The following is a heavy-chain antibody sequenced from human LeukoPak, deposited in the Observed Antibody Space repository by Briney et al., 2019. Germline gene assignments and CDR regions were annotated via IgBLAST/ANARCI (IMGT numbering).Heavy chain of an antibody. CDR1: GYTFTGYY. Sequence: ASVKDSCKASGYTFTGYYMHWVRQAPGQGLEWMGWINPNSGGTNYAQKFQGRVTMTRDTSISTAYMELSRLRSDDTAVYYCARVPLWFGEFPFDYWGQGTLVTVSS. CDR3: ARVPLWFGEFPFDY. CDR2: INPNSGGT. V-gene: IGHV1-2*02. J-gene: IGHJ4*02. D-gene: IGHD3-10*01.